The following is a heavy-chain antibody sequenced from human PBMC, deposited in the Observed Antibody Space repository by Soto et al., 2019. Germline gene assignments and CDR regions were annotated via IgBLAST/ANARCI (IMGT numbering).Heavy chain of an antibody. CDR2: IGTAGDP. CDR3: ARGAPYGVYGEGDYYYYGMDV. CDR1: GFTFSSYD. Sequence: PGGSLRLSCAASGFTFSSYDMHWVRQATGKGLEWVSAIGTAGDPYYPGSVKGRFTISRENAKNSLYLQMNSLRAGDTAVYYCARGAPYGVYGEGDYYYYGMDVWGQGTTVTVSS. D-gene: IGHD4-17*01. V-gene: IGHV3-13*05. J-gene: IGHJ6*02.